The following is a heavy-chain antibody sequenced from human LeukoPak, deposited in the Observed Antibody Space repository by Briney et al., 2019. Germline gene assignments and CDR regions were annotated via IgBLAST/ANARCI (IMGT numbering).Heavy chain of an antibody. CDR1: GGSFSGYY. CDR2: INHSGST. J-gene: IGHJ5*02. Sequence: PSETLSLTCAVYGGSFSGYYWSWIRQPPGKGLEWIGEINHSGSTNYNPSLKSRVTISVDTSKNQFSLKLSSVTAADTAVYYCARERITMVRGRKNNWFAPWGQGTLVTVSS. CDR3: ARERITMVRGRKNNWFAP. D-gene: IGHD3-10*01. V-gene: IGHV4-34*01.